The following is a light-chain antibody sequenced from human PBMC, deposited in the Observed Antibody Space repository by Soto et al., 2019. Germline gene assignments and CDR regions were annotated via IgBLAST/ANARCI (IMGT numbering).Light chain of an antibody. CDR1: SSDIGAYNL. J-gene: IGLJ2*01. Sequence: QSALTQPASVSGSPGQSITISCTGTSSDIGAYNLVSWYQQHPGKAPKLMLYDVNIRPSGVSNRFSGSKSGNTASLTISELQAEDEADYYCTSWTTSTTMIFGGGTQLTVL. CDR3: TSWTTSTTMI. CDR2: DVN. V-gene: IGLV2-14*03.